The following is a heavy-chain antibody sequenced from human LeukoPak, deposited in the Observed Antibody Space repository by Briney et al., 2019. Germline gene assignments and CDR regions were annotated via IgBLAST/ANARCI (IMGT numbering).Heavy chain of an antibody. CDR3: ASDIARGGDC. J-gene: IGHJ4*02. CDR1: GYRFTRYY. Sequence: ASVKVSCKASGYRFTRYYIHWVRQAPGQGPERMGIIDPSAGSTNYAQKFQGRVTMTRDTSTSTAYTELSGLRSEDTAVYYCASDIARGGDCWGQGTLVTVSS. V-gene: IGHV1-46*01. CDR2: IDPSAGST. D-gene: IGHD2-21*01.